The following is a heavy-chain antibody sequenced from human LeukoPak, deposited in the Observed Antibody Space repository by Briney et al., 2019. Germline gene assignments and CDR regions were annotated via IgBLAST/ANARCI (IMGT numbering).Heavy chain of an antibody. Sequence: SQTLSLTCTASDDSISRDFWTWIRQPPGKGLEWIGYIRYSGRPEYNASLKSRVTISIQTSKHQFSRKLTSVAAADTAIYYCAKLPDVSGWPFDYWGQGILVSV. D-gene: IGHD6-19*01. V-gene: IGHV4-59*01. CDR3: AKLPDVSGWPFDY. J-gene: IGHJ4*02. CDR1: DDSISRDF. CDR2: IRYSGRP.